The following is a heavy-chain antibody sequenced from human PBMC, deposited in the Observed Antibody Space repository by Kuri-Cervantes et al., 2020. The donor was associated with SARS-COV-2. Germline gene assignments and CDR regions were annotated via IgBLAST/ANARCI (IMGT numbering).Heavy chain of an antibody. J-gene: IGHJ4*02. CDR1: GGSISSSSYY. D-gene: IGHD2-15*01. CDR2: IYHSGST. V-gene: IGHV4-39*07. Sequence: SETLSLTCTVSGGSISSSSYYWSWIRQPPGKGLEWIGSIYHSGSTYYNPTLKSRVTISVDTSKNQFSLKLSSVTAADTAVYYCARDGTPIVVVVAATAYYFDYWGQGTLVTVSS. CDR3: ARDGTPIVVVVAATAYYFDY.